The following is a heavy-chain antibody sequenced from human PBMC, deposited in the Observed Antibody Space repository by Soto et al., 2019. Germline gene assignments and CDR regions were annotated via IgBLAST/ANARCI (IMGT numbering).Heavy chain of an antibody. D-gene: IGHD6-19*01. CDR1: GGTFSSYA. J-gene: IGHJ5*02. CDR3: ARGASSGWYWFDP. CDR2: IIPIFGTA. Sequence: SVKVSCKASGGTFSSYAISWVRQAPGQGLEWMGGIIPIFGTANYAQKFQGRVTITADESTSTAYMELSSLRSEDTAVYYCARGASSGWYWFDPWGQGXLVTVYS. V-gene: IGHV1-69*13.